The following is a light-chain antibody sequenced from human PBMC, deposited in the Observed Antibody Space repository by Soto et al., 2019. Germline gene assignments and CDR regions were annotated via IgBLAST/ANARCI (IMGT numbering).Light chain of an antibody. J-gene: IGKJ3*01. CDR1: QSVSSNN. CDR3: QQRSNWRGVT. Sequence: EIVLTQSPGTLSLSPGERATLSCRASQSVSSNNLAWYQQRPGQAPRVVIYGASTRATGIPERFSGSGSGTDFTLTISRLEPEDFAVYYCQQRSNWRGVTFGPGTKVDIK. CDR2: GAS. V-gene: IGKV3D-20*02.